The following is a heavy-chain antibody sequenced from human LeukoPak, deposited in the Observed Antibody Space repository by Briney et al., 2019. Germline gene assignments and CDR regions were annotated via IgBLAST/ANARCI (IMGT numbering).Heavy chain of an antibody. J-gene: IGHJ4*02. CDR2: ISGYSRNT. CDR3: TRDASGFEVGTTSGVFDF. CDR1: GYTFSSYS. Sequence: RASVEVSCKASGYTFSSYSISWVRQAPGQGLEWMGWISGYSRNTYYGQKFQGGMSLTTDASMNTAYMELRRLRSDDTAVYYCTRDASGFEVGTTSGVFDFWGQGTLVTVSS. V-gene: IGHV1-18*01. D-gene: IGHD1-26*01.